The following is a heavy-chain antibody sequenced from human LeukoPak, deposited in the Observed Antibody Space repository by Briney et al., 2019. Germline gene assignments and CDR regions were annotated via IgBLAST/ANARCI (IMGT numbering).Heavy chain of an antibody. V-gene: IGHV1-3*01. CDR2: INAGNGNT. CDR1: GYTFTSYA. D-gene: IGHD2-2*02. J-gene: IGHJ6*04. Sequence: GASVKVSCKASGYTFTSYAMHWVRQAPGQRLEWMGWINAGNGNTKYSQKFQGRVTITRDTSASTAYMELSSLRSEDTAVYYCVRGDIVVVPAAISSYYYGMDVWGKGTTVTVSS. CDR3: VRGDIVVVPAAISSYYYGMDV.